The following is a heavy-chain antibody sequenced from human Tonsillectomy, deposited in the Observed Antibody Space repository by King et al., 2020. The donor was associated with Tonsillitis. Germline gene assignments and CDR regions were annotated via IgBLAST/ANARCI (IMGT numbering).Heavy chain of an antibody. D-gene: IGHD3-22*01. CDR3: AGGTYYFESRHRYIAA. Sequence: VQLQESGPGLVKPSETLSLTCTVSGGSVSSYYWSWIRQSPGKGLEWIGYIYYTGSTNYNPSLKSRVTISLDTPKNHFSLKLSSVTAADTAVYYCAGGTYYFESRHRYIAAGGQGMLVT. CDR1: GGSVSSYY. V-gene: IGHV4-59*02. J-gene: IGHJ4*02. CDR2: IYYTGST.